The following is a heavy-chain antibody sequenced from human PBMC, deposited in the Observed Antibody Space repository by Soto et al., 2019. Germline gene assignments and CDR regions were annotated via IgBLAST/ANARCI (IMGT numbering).Heavy chain of an antibody. J-gene: IGHJ3*01. V-gene: IGHV5-51*01. Sequence: GESLKISCEGSGYSSSNYWIAWVRQMPGKGPEWMGIIYLGDSDTRYSPSFQGQVTISADKSIRTAYLQWSSLKASDTAMYYCARRISAGNTAFDVWGQGTMVTVSS. CDR1: GYSSSNYW. CDR3: ARRISAGNTAFDV. CDR2: IYLGDSDT. D-gene: IGHD3-10*01.